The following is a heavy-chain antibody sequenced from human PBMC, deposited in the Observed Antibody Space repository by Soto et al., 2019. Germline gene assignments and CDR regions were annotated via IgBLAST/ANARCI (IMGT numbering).Heavy chain of an antibody. CDR2: IYYSGST. CDR3: ARASPVVTDV. J-gene: IGHJ6*02. V-gene: IGHV4-30-4*01. Sequence: QVQLQESGPGLVKPSQTLSLTCTVSGGSISSGDYYWSWIRQPPGKGLEWIGYIYYSGSTYYNPPHKRPLTIAVAASKHQFSLQLSSVTAADTAVYYCARASPVVTDVWGQGTTVTVSS. CDR1: GGSISSGDYY. D-gene: IGHD5-18*01.